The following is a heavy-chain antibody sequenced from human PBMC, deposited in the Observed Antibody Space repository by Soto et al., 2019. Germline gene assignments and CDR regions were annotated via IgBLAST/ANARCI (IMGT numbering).Heavy chain of an antibody. V-gene: IGHV1-69*13. CDR3: ARGRYYDFWSGPVPRYYYYYYGMDV. CDR2: IIPIFGTA. Sequence: SVKVSCKASGGTFSSYAISWVRQAPGQGLEWMGGIIPIFGTANYAQKFQGRVTITADESTSTAYMELSSLRSEDTAVYYCARGRYYDFWSGPVPRYYYYYYGMDVWG. CDR1: GGTFSSYA. D-gene: IGHD3-3*01. J-gene: IGHJ6*02.